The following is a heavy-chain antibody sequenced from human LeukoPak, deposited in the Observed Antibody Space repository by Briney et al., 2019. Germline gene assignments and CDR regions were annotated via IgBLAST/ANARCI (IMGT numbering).Heavy chain of an antibody. D-gene: IGHD3-10*01. CDR3: ARGRFGELLSY. Sequence: SETLSLTCTVSGDSISSGSFYWSWIRQPAGKGLEWIGRIYTTGGIDYNPSLKSRVTISLDTSKNQFSLKLSSVTAADTAVYYCARGRFGELLSYWGQGTLVTVSS. V-gene: IGHV4-61*02. J-gene: IGHJ4*02. CDR2: IYTTGGI. CDR1: GDSISSGSFY.